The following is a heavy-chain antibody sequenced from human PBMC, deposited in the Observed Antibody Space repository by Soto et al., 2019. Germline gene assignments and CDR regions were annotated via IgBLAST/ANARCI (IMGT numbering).Heavy chain of an antibody. J-gene: IGHJ6*02. Sequence: GWSLRLSCASSVFSFIASSLHWVRQASGKGLEWVGRIRSIPDSDATAYAASVKGRFTSSRDDSKDTAYLQMNSLRTEDTAVYYCTRLNSETTVTTSYDYYGMDVWGQGTTVTVSS. CDR3: TRLNSETTVTTSYDYYGMDV. D-gene: IGHD4-17*01. CDR1: VFSFIASS. CDR2: IRSIPDSDAT. V-gene: IGHV3-73*01.